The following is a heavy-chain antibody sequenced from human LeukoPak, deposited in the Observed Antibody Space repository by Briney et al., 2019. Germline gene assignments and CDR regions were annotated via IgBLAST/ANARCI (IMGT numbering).Heavy chain of an antibody. CDR2: ISYDGSNK. Sequence: PGRSLRLSCAASGFTFSSYGMHWVRQAPGKGLEWVAVISYDGSNKYYADSVKGRFTISRDNSKNTLYLQMNSLRAEDTALYYCAKGRKGVPAVFDYWGQGTLVTVSS. V-gene: IGHV3-30*18. CDR3: AKGRKGVPAVFDY. D-gene: IGHD2-2*01. CDR1: GFTFSSYG. J-gene: IGHJ4*02.